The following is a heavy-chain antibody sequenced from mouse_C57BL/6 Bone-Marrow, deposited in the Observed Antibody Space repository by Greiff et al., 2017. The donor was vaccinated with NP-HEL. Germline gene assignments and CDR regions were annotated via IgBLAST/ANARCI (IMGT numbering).Heavy chain of an antibody. CDR3: ARGVYYDGSGYFDV. D-gene: IGHD1-1*01. V-gene: IGHV15-2*01. Sequence: VQLQESGSELRSPGSSVKLSCKDFDSEVFPIAYMSWVRQKPGRGFEWIGGILRSIGRTFYGEKFEDKATLDADTLSNTAYMELNSLTSQDSAIYYCARGVYYDGSGYFDVWGTGTTVTVSS. CDR1: DSEVFPIAY. J-gene: IGHJ1*03. CDR2: ILRSIGRT.